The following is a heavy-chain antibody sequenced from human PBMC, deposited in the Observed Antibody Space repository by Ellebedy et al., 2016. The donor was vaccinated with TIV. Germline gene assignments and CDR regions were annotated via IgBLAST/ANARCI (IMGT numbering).Heavy chain of an antibody. Sequence: GESLKISCATSGFNFRSYWMHWVRQAPGKGLAWVSHVNGDESTTVYADSVKCRFTISKDIAKSTLFLQMNSLRAEDTAVYYCVRDRGRPDTFDLWGRGTMVIVSS. CDR1: GFNFRSYW. V-gene: IGHV3-74*01. CDR2: VNGDESTT. CDR3: VRDRGRPDTFDL. J-gene: IGHJ3*01.